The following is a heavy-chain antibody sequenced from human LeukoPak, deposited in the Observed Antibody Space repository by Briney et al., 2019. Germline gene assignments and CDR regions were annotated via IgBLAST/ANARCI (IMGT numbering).Heavy chain of an antibody. V-gene: IGHV3-23*01. CDR3: AGYYYDSSGYDY. CDR2: ISGSGGST. CDR1: GFTFSSYG. J-gene: IGHJ4*02. Sequence: WGSLRLSCAASGFTFSSYGMSWVRQAPGKGLEWVSAISGSGGSTYYADSVKGRFTISRDNSKNTLYLQMNSLRAEDTAVYYCAGYYYDSSGYDYWGQGTLVTVSS. D-gene: IGHD3-22*01.